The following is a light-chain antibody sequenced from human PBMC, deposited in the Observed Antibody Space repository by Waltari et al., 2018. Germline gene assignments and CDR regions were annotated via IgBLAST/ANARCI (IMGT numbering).Light chain of an antibody. CDR2: SDS. V-gene: IGLV1-44*01. Sequence: QSVLAQSPSATGTPGPRVTISCSGSRSNIATNTVNWYQQRLPGTAPKLLIYSDSQRPSGVPDRFSGSKSGTSASLAISGLQSEDEGDYYCATWDDTLNGLYVFGSGTKVTVL. J-gene: IGLJ1*01. CDR1: RSNIATNT. CDR3: ATWDDTLNGLYV.